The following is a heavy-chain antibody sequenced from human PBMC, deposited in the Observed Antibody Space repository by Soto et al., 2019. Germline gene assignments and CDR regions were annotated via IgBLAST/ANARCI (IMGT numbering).Heavy chain of an antibody. D-gene: IGHD3-3*01. CDR2: SYWDDDK. J-gene: IGHJ4*02. Sequence: QITLNESGPTVVKPAETLTLTCTFSGFSLTTSGVGVGWIRQSPGKAPEWLALSYWDDDKRYSASLKSRLTTTKDTSKNQVVLTMACVDPADTATYSCAHRILRTVFGLVTTTAIYFDFWGQGTPVVVSS. CDR1: GFSLTTSGVG. CDR3: AHRILRTVFGLVTTTAIYFDF. V-gene: IGHV2-5*02.